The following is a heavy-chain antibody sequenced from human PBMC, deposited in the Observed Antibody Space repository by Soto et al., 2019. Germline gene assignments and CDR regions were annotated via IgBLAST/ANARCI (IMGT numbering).Heavy chain of an antibody. Sequence: PGESLKISCKGSGYSFTSYWIGWVRQMPGKGLEWMGIIYPGDSDTRYSPSFQGQVTISADKSISTAYLQWSSLKASDTAMYYCARGHPYPMIQTSFDYWGQGTLVTVSS. D-gene: IGHD3-22*01. CDR3: ARGHPYPMIQTSFDY. CDR2: IYPGDSDT. CDR1: GYSFTSYW. V-gene: IGHV5-51*01. J-gene: IGHJ4*02.